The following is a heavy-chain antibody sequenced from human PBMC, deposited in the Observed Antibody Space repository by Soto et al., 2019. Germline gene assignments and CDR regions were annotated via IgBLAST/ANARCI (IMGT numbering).Heavy chain of an antibody. V-gene: IGHV3-30-3*01. CDR1: GFIFSSYA. Sequence: QVQLVESGGGVVQPGRSLRLSCAASGFIFSSYALHWVRQAPGKGLEWVALISYAGSNKYYADSVKGRFTISRDNSKNTRYLQMNRLTAEDTAVYSCARVSALRAFDPWGQGTLVTVSS. CDR2: ISYAGSNK. J-gene: IGHJ5*02. D-gene: IGHD2-15*01. CDR3: ARVSALRAFDP.